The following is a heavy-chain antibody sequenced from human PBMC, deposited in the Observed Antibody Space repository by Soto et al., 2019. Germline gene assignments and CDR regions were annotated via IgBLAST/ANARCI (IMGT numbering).Heavy chain of an antibody. Sequence: QVQLVESGGGVVQPGRSLRLSCAASGFTYSTYTMHWVRQAPGKGLEWVAVISYDGNNKFYADSVKGRFTISRDSTRQTLYLQMNSLRPDDTAMYYCARDGVSSTEYTWTYGTYFDSWGQGALVTVSS. V-gene: IGHV3-30-3*01. J-gene: IGHJ4*02. CDR1: GFTYSTYT. CDR3: ARDGVSSTEYTWTYGTYFDS. D-gene: IGHD1-20*01. CDR2: ISYDGNNK.